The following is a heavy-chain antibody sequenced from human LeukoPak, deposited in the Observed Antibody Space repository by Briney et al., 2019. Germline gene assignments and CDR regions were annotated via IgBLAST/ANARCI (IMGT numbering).Heavy chain of an antibody. D-gene: IGHD3-16*01. CDR2: IYYSGST. CDR1: GGSISSYY. Sequence: SETLSLTCTVSGGSISSYYWGWIRQPPGKGLEWIGSIYYSGSTYYNPSLKSRVTISVDTSKNQFSLKLSSVTAADTAVYYCATEYDYVWGSYKYWGQGTLVTVSS. J-gene: IGHJ4*02. CDR3: ATEYDYVWGSYKY. V-gene: IGHV4-39*01.